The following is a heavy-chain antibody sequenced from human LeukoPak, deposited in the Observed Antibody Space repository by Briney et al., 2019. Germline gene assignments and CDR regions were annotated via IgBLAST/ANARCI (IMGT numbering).Heavy chain of an antibody. Sequence: GGSLRLSCAASGFTFSRHGMHWVRQAPGKGLEWVAVIWYAGSDKYYADSVKGRFTISRDNSKNTLYLQLNSLRAEDTAVYYCARDGGGYCGGDWGQGTLVTVSS. V-gene: IGHV3-33*01. CDR1: GFTFSRHG. CDR2: IWYAGSDK. D-gene: IGHD2-21*01. CDR3: ARDGGGYCGGD. J-gene: IGHJ4*02.